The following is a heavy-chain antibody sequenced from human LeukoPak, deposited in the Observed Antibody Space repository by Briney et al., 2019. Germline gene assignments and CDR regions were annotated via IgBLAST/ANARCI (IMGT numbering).Heavy chain of an antibody. CDR3: ARGPNYDCSGGSCHFYNWFDP. CDR2: IYHSGST. J-gene: IGHJ5*02. V-gene: IGHV4-59*12. CDR1: GGSISSYY. D-gene: IGHD2-15*01. Sequence: NTSETLSLTCTVSGGSISSYYWSWIRQPPGKGLEWIGYIYHSGSTYYNPSLKSRVTISVDRSKNQFSLKLSSVTAADTAVYYCARGPNYDCSGGSCHFYNWFDPWGQGTLVTVSS.